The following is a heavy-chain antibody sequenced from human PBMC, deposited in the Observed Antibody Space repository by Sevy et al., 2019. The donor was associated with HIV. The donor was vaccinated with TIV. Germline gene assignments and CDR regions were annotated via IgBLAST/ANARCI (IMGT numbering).Heavy chain of an antibody. V-gene: IGHV3-33*01. CDR2: IWYDGSNK. J-gene: IGHJ4*02. CDR1: GFTFSSYG. CDR3: AIDFQYYDRSSYYSYDFDY. D-gene: IGHD3-22*01. Sequence: GGSLRLSCTASGFTFSSYGMHWVRQAPGKGLEWVAVIWYDGSNKYYEDSEKGRLTISRDKSKNTLYLQMNSLIAEDTAVYYSAIDFQYYDRSSYYSYDFDYWGQGTLVTVSS.